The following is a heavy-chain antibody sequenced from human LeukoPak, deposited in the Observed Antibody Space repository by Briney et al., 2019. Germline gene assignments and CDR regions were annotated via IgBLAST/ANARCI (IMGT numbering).Heavy chain of an antibody. V-gene: IGHV3-49*04. CDR2: IRSKAYGGTT. CDR1: GFTFGDYA. CDR3: TRAQRGVGN. J-gene: IGHJ4*02. D-gene: IGHD1-14*01. Sequence: GGSLRLSCTASGFTFGDYAMSWVRQAPGKGLEWVGFIRSKAYGGTTEYAASVKGRFTISRDDSKSIAYLQMNSLKTEDTAVYYCTRAQRGVGNWGQGTLVTVSS.